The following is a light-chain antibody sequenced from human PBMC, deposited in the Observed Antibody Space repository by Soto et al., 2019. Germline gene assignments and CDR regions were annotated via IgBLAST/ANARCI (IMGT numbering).Light chain of an antibody. V-gene: IGKV1-39*01. J-gene: IGKJ2*01. CDR3: QQSYSTPPT. CDR1: QYISNY. Sequence: DIKMTQSPSSLSASVGDRVTITCRASQYISNYLNWYQQKSGTAPKLLIHTASTLQSGVPSRFSGRGSGPDFTLTISSVQPDDSAIYFCQQSYSTPPTFGQGTTLEIK. CDR2: TAS.